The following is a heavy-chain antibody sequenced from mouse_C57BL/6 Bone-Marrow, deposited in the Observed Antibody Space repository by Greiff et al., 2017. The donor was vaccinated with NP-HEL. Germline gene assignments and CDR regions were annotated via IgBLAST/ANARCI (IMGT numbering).Heavy chain of an antibody. V-gene: IGHV1-69*01. CDR3: ASITTVVAHFDV. CDR1: GYTFTSYW. CDR2: IDPSDSYT. D-gene: IGHD1-1*01. J-gene: IGHJ1*03. Sequence: QVQLQQPGAELVMPGASVKLSCKASGYTFTSYWMHWVKQRPGQGLEWIGEIDPSDSYTNYNQKFKGKSTLTVDKSSSTAYMQLSSLTSEDSAVYYCASITTVVAHFDVWGTGTTVTVSS.